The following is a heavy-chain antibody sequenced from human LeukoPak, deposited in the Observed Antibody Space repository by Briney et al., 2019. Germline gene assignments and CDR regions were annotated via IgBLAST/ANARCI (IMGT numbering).Heavy chain of an antibody. V-gene: IGHV3-7*01. CDR2: IKQDGSEK. CDR1: GSTFSSYW. Sequence: GGSLRLSCAASGSTFSSYWMSWVRQAPGKGLEWVANIKQDGSEKYYVDSVKGRFTISRDNAKNSLYLQMNSLRAEDTAVYYCARRIAAAGRPLDPWGQGTLVTVSS. CDR3: ARRIAAAGRPLDP. D-gene: IGHD6-13*01. J-gene: IGHJ5*02.